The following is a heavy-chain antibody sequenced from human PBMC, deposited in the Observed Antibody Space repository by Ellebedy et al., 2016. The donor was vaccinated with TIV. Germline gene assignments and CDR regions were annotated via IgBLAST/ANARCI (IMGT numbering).Heavy chain of an antibody. CDR3: ARGGAGFDSMNRELSFDS. V-gene: IGHV3-53*01. CDR1: GFTFSTNS. J-gene: IGHJ4*02. Sequence: GGSLRLXCAASGFTFSTNSMSWVRQAPGKGLEWVSVISSGGYSYYADSVKGRFTISRDDAENSLYLQMNSLRDEDTALYYCARGGAGFDSMNRELSFDSWGQGTLVIVSS. D-gene: IGHD1-26*01. CDR2: ISSGGYS.